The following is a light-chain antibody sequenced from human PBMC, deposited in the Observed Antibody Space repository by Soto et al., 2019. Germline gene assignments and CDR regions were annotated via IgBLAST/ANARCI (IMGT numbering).Light chain of an antibody. V-gene: IGKV3-11*01. CDR1: QSVSSY. CDR2: DAS. CDR3: QQRSKWPIT. Sequence: EMGFGQSRTTLAIKRGEERRVGYRASQSVSSYLAWYQQKPGQAPRLLIYDASNRATGIPARFSGSGSGTDIILTNPILEPEHFAVYSCQQRSKWPITFAQGTRLEIK. J-gene: IGKJ5*01.